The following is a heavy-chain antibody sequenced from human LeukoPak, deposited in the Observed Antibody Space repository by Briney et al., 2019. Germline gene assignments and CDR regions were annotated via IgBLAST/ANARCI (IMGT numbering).Heavy chain of an antibody. Sequence: SETLSLTCTVSGDSISSSTYYWGWIRQPPGKGLEWIGSIYYSGSTYCNPSLRSRVTISVDTFKNQFSLKLSSVTAADTAVYYCARGIAVAANWFDPWGQGTLVTVSS. V-gene: IGHV4-39*01. CDR3: ARGIAVAANWFDP. D-gene: IGHD6-19*01. CDR2: IYYSGST. CDR1: GDSISSSTYY. J-gene: IGHJ5*02.